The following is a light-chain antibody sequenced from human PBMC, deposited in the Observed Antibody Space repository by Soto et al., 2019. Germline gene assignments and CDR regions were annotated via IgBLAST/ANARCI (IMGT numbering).Light chain of an antibody. CDR1: SSDVGSYNL. CDR3: CSYAGSRRV. V-gene: IGLV2-23*02. Sequence: QSALTQPASVSGSPGQSITISCTGTSSDVGSYNLVSWYQQHPGKAPKLMIYEVSKRPSGVSNRFSGSKSGNTASLTISGLQAEDEADYYCCSYAGSRRVFGTGTKLTV. CDR2: EVS. J-gene: IGLJ1*01.